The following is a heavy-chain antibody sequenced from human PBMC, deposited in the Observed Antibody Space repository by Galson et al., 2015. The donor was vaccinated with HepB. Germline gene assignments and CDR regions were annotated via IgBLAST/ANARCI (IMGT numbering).Heavy chain of an antibody. J-gene: IGHJ4*02. CDR3: ARVVPAAMRLYYFDY. V-gene: IGHV4-34*01. CDR1: GGSFSGYY. Sequence: ETLSLTCAVYGGSFSGYYWSWIRQPPGKGLEWIGEINHSGSTNYNPSLKSRVTISVDTSKNQFSLKLSSVTAADTAVYYCARVVPAAMRLYYFDYWGQGTLVTVSS. D-gene: IGHD2-2*01. CDR2: INHSGST.